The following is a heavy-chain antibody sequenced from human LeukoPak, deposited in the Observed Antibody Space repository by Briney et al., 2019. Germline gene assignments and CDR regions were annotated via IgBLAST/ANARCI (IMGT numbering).Heavy chain of an antibody. D-gene: IGHD6-13*01. CDR3: ARHAIAAAAPGYFDY. CDR2: IYYSGST. CDR1: GGSISSSSYY. Sequence: SETLSLTCTVSGGSISSSSYYWGWIRQPPGKGLEWIGSIYYSGSTYYNPSLKSRVTISVDTSKNQFSLKLSSVTAADTAVYYCARHAIAAAAPGYFDYWGQGTLVTVSS. J-gene: IGHJ4*02. V-gene: IGHV4-39*01.